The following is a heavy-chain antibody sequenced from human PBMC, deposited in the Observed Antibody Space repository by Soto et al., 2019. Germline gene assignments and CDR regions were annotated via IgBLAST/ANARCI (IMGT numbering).Heavy chain of an antibody. J-gene: IGHJ4*02. V-gene: IGHV4-34*01. CDR3: ARGFRGGYDLPDY. D-gene: IGHD5-12*01. CDR1: GGSFSGYY. Sequence: QVQLQQWGAGLLKPSETLSLTCAVYGGSFSGYYWSWIRQPPGKGLEWIGEINHSGSTNYNPSLKSRVTISVDTSKNQFSLKLSSVTAADTAVYYCARGFRGGYDLPDYWGQGTLVTVSS. CDR2: INHSGST.